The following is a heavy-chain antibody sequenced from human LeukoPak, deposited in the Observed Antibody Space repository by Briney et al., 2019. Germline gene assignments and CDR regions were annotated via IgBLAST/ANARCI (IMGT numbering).Heavy chain of an antibody. CDR2: ISYDGSNK. D-gene: IGHD6-6*01. Sequence: QSGGSLRLSCAASGFTFSSYGMHWVRQAPGKGLEWVAVISYDGSNKYYADSVKGRFTISRDNSKNTLYLQMNSLRAEDTAVYYCAKDSIHGSSSPYYFDYWGQGTLVTVSS. CDR3: AKDSIHGSSSPYYFDY. J-gene: IGHJ4*02. V-gene: IGHV3-30*18. CDR1: GFTFSSYG.